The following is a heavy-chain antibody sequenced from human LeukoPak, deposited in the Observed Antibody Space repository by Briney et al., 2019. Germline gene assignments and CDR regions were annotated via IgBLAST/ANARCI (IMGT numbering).Heavy chain of an antibody. CDR3: ATAETTNDQQDYYYGMDV. CDR1: GYTLTELS. Sequence: ASVKVSCKVSGYTLTELSMHWVRQAPGKGLEWMGGFDPEDGETIYAQKFQGRVTMTEDTSTDTAYMELSSLRSEDTAVYYCATAETTNDQQDYYYGMDVWGQGTTVTVSS. J-gene: IGHJ6*02. D-gene: IGHD1-1*01. CDR2: FDPEDGET. V-gene: IGHV1-24*01.